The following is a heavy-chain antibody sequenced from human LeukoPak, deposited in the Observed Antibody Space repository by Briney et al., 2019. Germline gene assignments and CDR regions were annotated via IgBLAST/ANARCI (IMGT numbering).Heavy chain of an antibody. CDR1: GFTFSSYG. Sequence: GGSLRLSCAASGFTFSSYGMHWVRQARGKELEWVVFIPYDGSNKYYADSVKGRFTISRDNAKNTLYLQMNSLRAEDTAVYYCARDQGQWLAYYYYYYMDVWGKGTTVTVSS. CDR2: IPYDGSNK. J-gene: IGHJ6*03. V-gene: IGHV3-30*02. CDR3: ARDQGQWLAYYYYYYMDV. D-gene: IGHD6-19*01.